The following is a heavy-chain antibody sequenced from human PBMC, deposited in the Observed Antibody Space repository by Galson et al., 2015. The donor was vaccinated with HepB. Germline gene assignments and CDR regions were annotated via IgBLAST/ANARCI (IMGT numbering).Heavy chain of an antibody. D-gene: IGHD5-24*01. CDR3: AREREMATIYAFDI. V-gene: IGHV3-7*01. J-gene: IGHJ3*02. CDR1: GFTFSSYW. CDR2: IKPDGSEK. Sequence: SLRLSCAASGFTFSSYWMSWVRQAPGKGLEWVANIKPDGSEKYYVASVKGRFTISRDNAKNSLYLQMSSLRAEDTAVYYCAREREMATIYAFDIWGQGTMVTVSS.